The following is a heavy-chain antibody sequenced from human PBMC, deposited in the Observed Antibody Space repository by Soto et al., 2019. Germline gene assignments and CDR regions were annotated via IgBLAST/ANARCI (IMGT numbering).Heavy chain of an antibody. CDR3: ARDREVPAAIYYYYGMDV. CDR1: GFTFSSYG. D-gene: IGHD2-2*01. CDR2: IWYDGSNK. Sequence: PGGSLRLSCAASGFTFSSYGMHWVRQAPGKGLEWVAVIWYDGSNKYYADSVKGRFTISRDNSKNTLYLQMNSLRAEDTAVYYCARDREVPAAIYYYYGMDVWGQGTTVTVSS. V-gene: IGHV3-33*01. J-gene: IGHJ6*02.